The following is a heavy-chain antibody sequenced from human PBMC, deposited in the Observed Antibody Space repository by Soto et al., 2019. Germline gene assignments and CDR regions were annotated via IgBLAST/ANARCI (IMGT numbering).Heavy chain of an antibody. CDR1: GYTFTSYD. Sequence: QVQLVQSGAEVKKPGASVKVSCKASGYTFTSYDINWVRQATGQGLEWMGWMNPNSGNTGYAQKFQGRVTMTRNTSISTAYMERGSRRSEDTAVYYCARGPSTIYGDYFGRGYGMDVWGQGTTVTVSS. J-gene: IGHJ6*02. CDR2: MNPNSGNT. V-gene: IGHV1-8*01. CDR3: ARGPSTIYGDYFGRGYGMDV. D-gene: IGHD4-17*01.